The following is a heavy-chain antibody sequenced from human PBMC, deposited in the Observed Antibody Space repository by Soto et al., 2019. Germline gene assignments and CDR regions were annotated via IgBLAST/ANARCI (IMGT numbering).Heavy chain of an antibody. Sequence: TLSLTCTVSGGSISSGGYSWTWIRQSPGKGLEWIGYTYQSGSAYHNPSLKSRVTISVDRSKNQFSLNLTSVTAADTAVYYCARDYYGMDAWGQGTTVTVSS. V-gene: IGHV4-30-2*06. CDR2: TYQSGSA. CDR3: ARDYYGMDA. J-gene: IGHJ6*02. CDR1: GGSISSGGYS.